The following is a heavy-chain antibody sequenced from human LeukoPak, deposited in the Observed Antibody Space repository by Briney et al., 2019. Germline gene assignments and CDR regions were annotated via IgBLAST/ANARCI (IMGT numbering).Heavy chain of an antibody. CDR3: AREGPVVRGSEVDY. Sequence: PGGSLRLSCAASGFTLSAYPMNWVRQAPGKGPEWVSYISSSGKTIYYADSVKGRFAISRDNAKNSLYLQLNSLRDEDTAVYYCAREGPVVRGSEVDYWGQGTLVTVSS. CDR1: GFTLSAYP. CDR2: ISSSGKTI. J-gene: IGHJ4*02. D-gene: IGHD4-23*01. V-gene: IGHV3-48*02.